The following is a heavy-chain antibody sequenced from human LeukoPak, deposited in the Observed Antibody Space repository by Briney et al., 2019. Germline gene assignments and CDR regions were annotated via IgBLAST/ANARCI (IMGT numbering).Heavy chain of an antibody. Sequence: PSETLSLTCTVSGGSISIYYWSWIRQPPGKGLEWIGYIYNSGSTYYNPSLKSRVTISVDTSKNQFSLKLSSVTAADTAVYYCARLMTTVTPDYWGQGTLVTVSS. CDR2: IYNSGST. D-gene: IGHD4-17*01. CDR3: ARLMTTVTPDY. V-gene: IGHV4-4*08. J-gene: IGHJ4*02. CDR1: GGSISIYY.